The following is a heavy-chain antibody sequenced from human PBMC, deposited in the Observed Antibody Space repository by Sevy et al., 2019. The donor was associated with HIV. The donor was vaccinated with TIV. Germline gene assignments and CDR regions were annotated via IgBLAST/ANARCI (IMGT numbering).Heavy chain of an antibody. Sequence: SETLSLTCTVSGGSISSSLYYWGWIRQPPGKGLEWIGSIHYGGSTYYNPSLKSRVTISVDTSKNQFSLKLSSVTGADTAVYYCARLVRVVYAITYWFDPWGQGTLVNVSS. V-gene: IGHV4-39*01. CDR2: IHYGGST. D-gene: IGHD2-8*02. CDR1: GGSISSSLYY. CDR3: ARLVRVVYAITYWFDP. J-gene: IGHJ5*02.